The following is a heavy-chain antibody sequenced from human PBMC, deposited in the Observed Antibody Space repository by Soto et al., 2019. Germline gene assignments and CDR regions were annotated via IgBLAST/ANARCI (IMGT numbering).Heavy chain of an antibody. Sequence: QVQLVQSGAEEKKPGASVKVSCKASGYTFTTYAMHWVRQAPGQRLEWMGWINAGNGNTKYSQKFQGRVTITRDTSASTAYLELSSLRSEDTAVYYCERQDRVRDSSSWYYWGQGTLVTVSS. V-gene: IGHV1-3*05. J-gene: IGHJ4*02. D-gene: IGHD6-13*01. CDR3: ERQDRVRDSSSWYY. CDR2: INAGNGNT. CDR1: GYTFTTYA.